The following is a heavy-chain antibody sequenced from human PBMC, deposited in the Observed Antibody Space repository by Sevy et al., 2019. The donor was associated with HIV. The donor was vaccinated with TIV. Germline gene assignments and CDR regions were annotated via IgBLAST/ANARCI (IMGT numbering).Heavy chain of an antibody. J-gene: IGHJ6*02. V-gene: IGHV1-8*01. Sequence: ASVKVSCKASGYTFTSYDINWVRQATGQGLEWMGWMNPNSGNTGYAQKFQGRDTMTRNTSISTAYMELSSLRSEDTAVYYSTRGPPRHDSSGHYFRHYYYGMDVWGQGTTVSVSS. D-gene: IGHD3-22*01. CDR1: GYTFTSYD. CDR2: MNPNSGNT. CDR3: TRGPPRHDSSGHYFRHYYYGMDV.